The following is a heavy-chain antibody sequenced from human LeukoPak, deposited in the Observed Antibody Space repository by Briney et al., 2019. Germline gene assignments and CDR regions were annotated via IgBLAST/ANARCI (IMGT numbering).Heavy chain of an antibody. D-gene: IGHD2-2*01. J-gene: IGHJ4*02. CDR2: INSDGSST. V-gene: IGHV3-74*01. Sequence: GGSLRLSCAAAGFTFSSYWMHWVRQAPGKGLVWVSRINSDGSSTSYADSVKGRFTISRHNAKNTLYLQMNSLRAEDTAVYYCASPCSSTSCPDYWGQGTLVTVSS. CDR1: GFTFSSYW. CDR3: ASPCSSTSCPDY.